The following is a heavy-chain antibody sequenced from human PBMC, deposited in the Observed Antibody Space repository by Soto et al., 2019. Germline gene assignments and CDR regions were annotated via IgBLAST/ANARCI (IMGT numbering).Heavy chain of an antibody. V-gene: IGHV3-23*01. D-gene: IGHD3-16*01. CDR3: AKGLRRLLRTQYYYGLDV. CDR1: GFTFSPYA. J-gene: IGHJ6*02. CDR2: ISGSGGNT. Sequence: PGGSLRLSXAASGFTFSPYAMTWVRQAPGKGLEWVSSISGSGGNTNYADSVKGRFTVSRDNSKRTLSLQMNSLTEEDTAIYYCAKGLRRLLRTQYYYGLDVWGRGTTVTVS.